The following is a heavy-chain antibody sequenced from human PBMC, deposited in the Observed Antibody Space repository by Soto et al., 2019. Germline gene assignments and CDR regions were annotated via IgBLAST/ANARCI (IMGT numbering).Heavy chain of an antibody. CDR2: IIPIFGTA. CDR3: AAQDSSGYYSHYFDY. Sequence: QVQLVQSGAEVKKPGSSVKVSCKASGGTFSSYAISWVRQAPGQGLEWMGGIIPIFGTANYAQKFQGRVTITADESTSTAYMELSSLRSEYTAVYYCAAQDSSGYYSHYFDYWGQGTLVTVSS. J-gene: IGHJ4*02. V-gene: IGHV1-69*12. D-gene: IGHD3-22*01. CDR1: GGTFSSYA.